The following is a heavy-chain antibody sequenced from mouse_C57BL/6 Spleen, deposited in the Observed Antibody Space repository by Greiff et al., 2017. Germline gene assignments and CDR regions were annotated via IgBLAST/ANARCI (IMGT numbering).Heavy chain of an antibody. CDR3: ARGAYYDYDKGFDY. Sequence: VHVKQSGAELVRPGSSVKMSCKTSGYTFTSYGINWVKQRPGQGLEWIGYIYIGNGYTEYNEKFKGKATLTSDTSSCTAYMQLSSLTSEDSAIYFCARGAYYDYDKGFDYWGQGTTLTVSS. D-gene: IGHD2-4*01. CDR2: IYIGNGYT. CDR1: GYTFTSYG. V-gene: IGHV1-58*01. J-gene: IGHJ2*01.